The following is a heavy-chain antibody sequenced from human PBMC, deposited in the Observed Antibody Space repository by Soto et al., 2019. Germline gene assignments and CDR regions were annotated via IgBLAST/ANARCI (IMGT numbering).Heavy chain of an antibody. J-gene: IGHJ5*02. V-gene: IGHV4-59*01. D-gene: IGHD2-2*01. CDR3: ARVRGNQLLGWFDP. Sequence: SETLSLTCTVSGGSISNDYWSWIRHPPGKKLEWIGNIHYSGSTNYNPSLKSRVTISGDTSKNQFSLKLYSVTTADTAMYYCARVRGNQLLGWFDPSGQRTLVPVSS. CDR1: GGSISNDY. CDR2: IHYSGST.